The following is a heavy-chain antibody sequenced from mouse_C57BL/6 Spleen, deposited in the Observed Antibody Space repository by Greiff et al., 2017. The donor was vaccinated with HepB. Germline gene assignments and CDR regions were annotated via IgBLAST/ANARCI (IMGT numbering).Heavy chain of an antibody. CDR2: INPNNGGT. V-gene: IGHV1-26*01. D-gene: IGHD2-1*01. Sequence: EVQLQQSGPELVKPGASVKISCKASGYTFTDYYMNWVKQSHGKSLEWIGDINPNNGGTSYNQKFKGKATLTVDKSSSTAYMELRSLTSEDSAVYYWARWGVDYGKTDFDVWGTGTTVTVSS. J-gene: IGHJ1*03. CDR3: ARWGVDYGKTDFDV. CDR1: GYTFTDYY.